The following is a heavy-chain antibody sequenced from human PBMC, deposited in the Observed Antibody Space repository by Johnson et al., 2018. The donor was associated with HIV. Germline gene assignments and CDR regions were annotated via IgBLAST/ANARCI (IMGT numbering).Heavy chain of an antibody. J-gene: IGHJ3*02. V-gene: IGHV3-23*04. CDR1: RSIFSSYA. D-gene: IGHD2-2*01. CDR2: ISGSGGGT. Sequence: VQLVESGGGLVQPGGSLRLSGAGSRSIFSSYAMSCVRQAPANGLELVSCISGSGGGTNYAHSVKGRSTISRDNSNNTLYLQMNSRRAEDTAVYYCAREGGDCSSTSCYQDAFDIWGQGTMVTVSS. CDR3: AREGGDCSSTSCYQDAFDI.